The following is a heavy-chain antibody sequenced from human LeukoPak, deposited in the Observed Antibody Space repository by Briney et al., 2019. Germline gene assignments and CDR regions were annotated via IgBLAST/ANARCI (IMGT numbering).Heavy chain of an antibody. CDR1: GGSISTYY. D-gene: IGHD5-12*01. CDR3: ARDRGDGYDYFWDY. Sequence: NSSETLSLTCTVSGGSISTYYWSWIRQPPGKGLEWIGYIYYTGSTNYNPSLKSRVTISVDTSKNQFSLKLSSVTAADTAVYYCARDRGDGYDYFWDYWGQGTLVTVSS. CDR2: IYYTGST. J-gene: IGHJ4*02. V-gene: IGHV4-59*01.